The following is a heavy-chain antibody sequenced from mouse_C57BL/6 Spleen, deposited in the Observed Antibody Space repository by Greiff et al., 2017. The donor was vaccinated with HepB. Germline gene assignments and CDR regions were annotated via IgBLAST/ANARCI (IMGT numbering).Heavy chain of an antibody. CDR2: ISDGGSYT. CDR3: VRIQTGAMDY. V-gene: IGHV5-4*03. Sequence: EVKVVESGGGLAKPGGSLKLSCAASGFTFSSYAMSWVRQTPEKRLEWVATISDGGSYTYYPDNVKGRFTISRDNAKNNLYLQMCHLKSEDTAMYYCVRIQTGAMDYWGQGTSVTVSS. J-gene: IGHJ4*01. CDR1: GFTFSSYA.